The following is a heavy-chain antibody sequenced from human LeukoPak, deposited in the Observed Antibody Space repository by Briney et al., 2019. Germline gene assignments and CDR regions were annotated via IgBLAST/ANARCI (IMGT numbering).Heavy chain of an antibody. Sequence: TASETLSLTCTVSGDSISSTSYYWDWIRQPRGKGLEWIGSIYNSGTTYYNPSLKSRVTISVDTSKNQFSLKVSSVTAADTAVYYCASRVYGLGSFNYWGQGTLVTVSS. J-gene: IGHJ4*01. CDR3: ASRVYGLGSFNY. CDR1: GDSISSTSYY. CDR2: IYNSGTT. V-gene: IGHV4-39*01. D-gene: IGHD3-10*01.